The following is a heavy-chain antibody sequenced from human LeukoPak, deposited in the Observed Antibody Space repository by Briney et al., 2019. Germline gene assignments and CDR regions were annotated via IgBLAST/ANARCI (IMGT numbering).Heavy chain of an antibody. Sequence: SETLSLTCTVSGGSISSNYWTWIRQPPGKGLEWIGYIYYSGITNYNPSLKSRVTISVDTSKNQFSLKLSSVTAADTAVYYCARGYCSGGSCYSYYYYNYMDVWGKGTTVTVSS. CDR3: ARGYCSGGSCYSYYYYNYMDV. D-gene: IGHD2-15*01. CDR1: GGSISSNY. CDR2: IYYSGIT. V-gene: IGHV4-59*12. J-gene: IGHJ6*03.